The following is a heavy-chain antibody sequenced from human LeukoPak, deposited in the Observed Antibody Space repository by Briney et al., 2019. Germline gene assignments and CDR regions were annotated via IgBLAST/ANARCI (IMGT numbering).Heavy chain of an antibody. CDR2: IYYSGST. CDR3: ARQTGSGLFTLP. J-gene: IGHJ4*02. V-gene: IGHV4-39*01. CDR1: GASISGSGYY. D-gene: IGHD3/OR15-3a*01. Sequence: SETLSLTCAVSGASISGSGYYWGWIRQPPGKGLEWIGNIYYSGSTYYNASLQSRVTISIDTSKNQFSLRLNSVTAADTAMYYCARQTGSGLFTLPGGQGTLVTVSS.